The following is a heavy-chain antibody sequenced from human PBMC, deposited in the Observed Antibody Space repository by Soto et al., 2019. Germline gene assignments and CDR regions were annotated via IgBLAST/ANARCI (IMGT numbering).Heavy chain of an antibody. Sequence: QVQLVQSGAEVKRPGSSVKVSCKPSGGTFSSSAISWVRQAPGQGLEWVGGIIPIFGPPKNAQKFQGRVTISADESMSTAYMELSSLTSEDTAVYYCATNTNRYYDMLTVYYSDSWGQGTLVTVS. CDR1: GGTFSSSA. D-gene: IGHD3-9*01. CDR2: IIPIFGPP. CDR3: ATNTNRYYDMLTVYYSDS. J-gene: IGHJ4*02. V-gene: IGHV1-69*01.